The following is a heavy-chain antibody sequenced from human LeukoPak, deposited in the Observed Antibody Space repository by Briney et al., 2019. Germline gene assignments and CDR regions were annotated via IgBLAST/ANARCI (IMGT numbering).Heavy chain of an antibody. CDR3: ARPPRITLIPEGFDI. Sequence: GESLMISCKGAEYTFTSYWIGWWRQMPGRGLEYMGIIHPGVSGTSYSPSFQGQVTISVDRSRSTAYLQWSRLKASDTAMYYCARPPRITLIPEGFDIWGQGTMVTVSS. CDR2: IHPGVSGT. CDR1: EYTFTSYW. V-gene: IGHV5-51*01. D-gene: IGHD3-22*01. J-gene: IGHJ3*02.